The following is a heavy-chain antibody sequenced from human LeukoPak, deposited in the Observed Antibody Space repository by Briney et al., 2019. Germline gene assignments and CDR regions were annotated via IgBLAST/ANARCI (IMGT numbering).Heavy chain of an antibody. Sequence: GESLKISCKGSGYSFTTYWIGWVRQMPGRGLEWMGVIYPGDSDTRYSPSFQGQVTISADRSTNTAYLQWSSLKASDTAMYYCARAPGYNWFDPWGQGNLVTVSS. CDR2: IYPGDSDT. CDR3: ARAPGYNWFDP. J-gene: IGHJ5*02. CDR1: GYSFTTYW. D-gene: IGHD3-10*01. V-gene: IGHV5-51*01.